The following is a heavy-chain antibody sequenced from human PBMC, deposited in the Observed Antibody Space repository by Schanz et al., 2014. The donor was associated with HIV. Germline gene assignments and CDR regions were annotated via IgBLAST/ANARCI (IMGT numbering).Heavy chain of an antibody. CDR2: ISGSGVST. Sequence: VQLVESGGGVVQPGRSLRLSCTASGFTFSNYGMHWVRQAPGKGLEWVSSISGSGVSTFYAGSVKGRFAISRDKSKNTLYLQMNNLRAEDTAVYGCARQGLRFSFWLDYWGQGTPVTVS. CDR1: GFTFSNYG. J-gene: IGHJ4*02. CDR3: ARQGLRFSFWLDY. D-gene: IGHD4-17*01. V-gene: IGHV3-23*04.